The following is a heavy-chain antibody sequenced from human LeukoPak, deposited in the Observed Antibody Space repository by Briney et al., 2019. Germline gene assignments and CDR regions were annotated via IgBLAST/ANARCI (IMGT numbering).Heavy chain of an antibody. D-gene: IGHD3-9*01. CDR2: ISSSSSYI. CDR1: GFTFSSYE. V-gene: IGHV3-21*01. J-gene: IGHJ4*02. CDR3: ARDRGYDILTGYHPGAFDY. Sequence: GGSLRLSCAASGFTFSSYEMNWVRQAPGKGLEWVSSISSSSSYIYYADSVKGRFTISRDNAKNSLYLQMNSLRAEDTAVYYCARDRGYDILTGYHPGAFDYWGQGTLVTVSS.